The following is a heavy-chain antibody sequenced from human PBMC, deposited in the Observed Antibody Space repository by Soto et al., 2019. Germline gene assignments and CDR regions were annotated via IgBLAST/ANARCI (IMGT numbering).Heavy chain of an antibody. CDR1: GGSISSYY. CDR2: IYYSGST. D-gene: IGHD6-13*01. V-gene: IGHV4-59*01. Sequence: QVQLQESGPGLVKPSETLSLTCTVSGGSISSYYWSWIRQPPGKGLEWIGYIYYSGSTNYNPSLKSRVTISVDTSKNQFSLKLSSVTAADTAVYYCARGGRKALVPLYYGMDVWGQGTTVTVSS. J-gene: IGHJ6*02. CDR3: ARGGRKALVPLYYGMDV.